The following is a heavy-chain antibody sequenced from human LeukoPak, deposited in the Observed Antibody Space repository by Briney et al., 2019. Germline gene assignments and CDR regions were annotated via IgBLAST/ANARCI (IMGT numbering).Heavy chain of an antibody. Sequence: GGSLRLSCAASGFTFSSYAMHWVRQAPGKGLEWVAVISYDGSNKYYADSVKGRFTISRDNSKNTLYLQMNSLRAEDAAVYYCAKCDSSGWYVEDYWGQGTLVTVSS. CDR1: GFTFSSYA. CDR2: ISYDGSNK. J-gene: IGHJ4*02. V-gene: IGHV3-30-3*02. D-gene: IGHD6-19*01. CDR3: AKCDSSGWYVEDY.